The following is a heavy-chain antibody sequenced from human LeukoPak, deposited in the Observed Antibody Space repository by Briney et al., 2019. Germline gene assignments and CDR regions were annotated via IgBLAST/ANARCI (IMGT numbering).Heavy chain of an antibody. CDR2: IYYSGST. Sequence: PSETLSLTGTVSGGSISSYYWSWIRQPPGKGLEWIGYIYYSGSTNYNPSLKSRVTISVDTSKNQFSLKLSSVTAADTAVYYCARRSNQPIGLNWFDPWGQGTLVTVSS. D-gene: IGHD4-11*01. CDR1: GGSISSYY. J-gene: IGHJ5*02. V-gene: IGHV4-59*08. CDR3: ARRSNQPIGLNWFDP.